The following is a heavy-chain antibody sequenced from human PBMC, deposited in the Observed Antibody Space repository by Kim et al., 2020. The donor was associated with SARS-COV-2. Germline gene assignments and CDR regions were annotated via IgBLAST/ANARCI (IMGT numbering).Heavy chain of an antibody. CDR2: IWYDGSNK. CDR3: ARHSGYGDGMDV. D-gene: IGHD5-12*01. Sequence: GGSLRLSCAASGFTFSSYGMHWVRQAPGKGLEWVAVIWYDGSNKYYADSVKGRFTISRDNSKNTLYLQMNSLRAEDTAVYYCARHSGYGDGMDVWGQGTTVTVSS. CDR1: GFTFSSYG. V-gene: IGHV3-33*01. J-gene: IGHJ6*02.